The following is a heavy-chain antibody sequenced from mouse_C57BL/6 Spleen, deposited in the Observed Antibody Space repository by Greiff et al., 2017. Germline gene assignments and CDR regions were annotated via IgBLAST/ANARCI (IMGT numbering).Heavy chain of an antibody. J-gene: IGHJ1*03. CDR1: GYTFTSYC. D-gene: IGHD1-1*01. V-gene: IGHV1-7*01. CDR3: ARGSYGSSYSWYFDV. CDR2: INPSSGYT. Sequence: QVQLQQSGAELAKPGASVKLSCKASGYTFTSYCMHWVKQRPGQGLEWIGYINPSSGYTKYNQKFKDKATLTADKSSSTAYMQLSSLTFEDSAVYYCARGSYGSSYSWYFDVWGTGTTLTVSS.